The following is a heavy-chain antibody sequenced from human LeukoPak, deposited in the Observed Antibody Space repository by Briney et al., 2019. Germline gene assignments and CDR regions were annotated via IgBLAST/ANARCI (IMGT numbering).Heavy chain of an antibody. Sequence: GRSLRLSCGTSGFIFSSFAMHWVRQAPGKGLEWVAVIWYDGTNKFHAESLKGRFTVSRDNSNNTLYLQMNSLRAEDTAVYYCAKDGEYSSSFFQYYFDYWGQGTLVTVSS. CDR1: GFIFSSFA. CDR3: AKDGEYSSSFFQYYFDY. D-gene: IGHD6-13*01. J-gene: IGHJ4*02. V-gene: IGHV3-33*06. CDR2: IWYDGTNK.